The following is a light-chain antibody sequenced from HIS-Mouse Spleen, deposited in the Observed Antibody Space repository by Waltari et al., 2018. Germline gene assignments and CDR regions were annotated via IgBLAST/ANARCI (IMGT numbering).Light chain of an antibody. Sequence: QSALPLPRSVSGSPGQSVTISCTVTSSDVGACSSVSWYQQYPGKPPKLIIYDVSKRPSGVPDRCAGAKSGNTASLTISGLQAEDEADYYCCSYAGSYNWVFGGGTELTVL. CDR1: SSDVGACSS. CDR2: DVS. J-gene: IGLJ3*02. CDR3: CSYAGSYNWV. V-gene: IGLV2-11*01.